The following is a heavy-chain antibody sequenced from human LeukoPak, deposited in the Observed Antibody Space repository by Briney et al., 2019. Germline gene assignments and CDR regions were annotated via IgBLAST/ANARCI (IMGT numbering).Heavy chain of an antibody. Sequence: TGGSLRLSCAASGFTFSSYGMSWVRQAPGKGPEWVTGISGSGGGTFYADSVKGRFTISRDNSKNTLHLQMNSLRAEDTAVYYCAKVISGYSYQPFDYWGQGTLVTVSS. D-gene: IGHD3-22*01. CDR1: GFTFSSYG. CDR2: ISGSGGGT. CDR3: AKVISGYSYQPFDY. J-gene: IGHJ4*02. V-gene: IGHV3-23*01.